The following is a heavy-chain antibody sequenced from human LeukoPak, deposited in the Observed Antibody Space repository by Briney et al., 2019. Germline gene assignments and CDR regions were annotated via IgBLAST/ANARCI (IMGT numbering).Heavy chain of an antibody. CDR3: ARAPRGGYSGSYLDY. V-gene: IGHV3-7*01. Sequence: PGGSLRLSCAASGLSISNFWMSWVRQAPGAGLEWVAHIKEDGSEKRYVDSVKGRFTISRDSASLYLQMNSLRAEDTAVYYCARAPRGGYSGSYLDYWGQGTLVTVSS. CDR2: IKEDGSEK. J-gene: IGHJ4*02. D-gene: IGHD1-26*01. CDR1: GLSISNFW.